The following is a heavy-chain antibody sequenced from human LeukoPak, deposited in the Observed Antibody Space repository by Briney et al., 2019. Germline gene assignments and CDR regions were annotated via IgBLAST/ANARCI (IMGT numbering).Heavy chain of an antibody. CDR1: GYTFTSYG. V-gene: IGHV1-18*04. J-gene: IGHJ4*02. CDR2: ISAYNGNT. D-gene: IGHD3-9*01. CDR3: ARDFYDILTGYSYRIPFDY. Sequence: APVKVSCKASGYTFTSYGISWVRQAPGQGLEWMGWISAYNGNTNYAQKLQGRVTMTTDTSTSTAYMELRSLRSDDTAVYYCARDFYDILTGYSYRIPFDYWGQGTLVTVSS.